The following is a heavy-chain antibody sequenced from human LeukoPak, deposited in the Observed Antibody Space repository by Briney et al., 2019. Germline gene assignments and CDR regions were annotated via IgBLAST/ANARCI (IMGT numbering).Heavy chain of an antibody. CDR2: INPNSGGT. Sequence: ASVKVSCKASGYTFTGYYMHWVRQAPGQGLEWMGWINPNSGGTNYAQKFQGRVTMTRDTSISTAYMELSRLRSDDTAVYYCARALRGYSGYDYWFDPWGQGTLVTVSS. D-gene: IGHD5-12*01. J-gene: IGHJ5*02. CDR1: GYTFTGYY. CDR3: ARALRGYSGYDYWFDP. V-gene: IGHV1-2*02.